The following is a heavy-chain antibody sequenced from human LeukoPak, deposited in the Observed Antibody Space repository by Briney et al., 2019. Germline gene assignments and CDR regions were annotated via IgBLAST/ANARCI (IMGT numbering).Heavy chain of an antibody. Sequence: GSSVKVSCKASGGTLSSYAISWVRQAPGQGLEWMGGIIPIFGTANYAQKFQGRVTITTDESTSTAYMELSSPRSEDTAVYYCARGILPTGGYFDYWGQGTLVTVSS. CDR1: GGTLSSYA. D-gene: IGHD2-21*01. CDR3: ARGILPTGGYFDY. CDR2: IIPIFGTA. J-gene: IGHJ4*02. V-gene: IGHV1-69*05.